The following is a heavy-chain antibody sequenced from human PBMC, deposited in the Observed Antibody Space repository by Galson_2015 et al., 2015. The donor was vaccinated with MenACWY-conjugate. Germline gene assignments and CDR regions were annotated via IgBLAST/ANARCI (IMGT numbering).Heavy chain of an antibody. CDR1: GFTFSTSA. CDR2: IVVGSSNT. Sequence: QSGAEVKKPGASVKVSCKASGFTFSTSAVQWVRQARGQRLEWIGWIVVGSSNTNYAQKFQERVSVTRDISTTTTYMELSSLRSEDTAVYYCAAVGRGWRDAFDMWGQGTMVTVSS. V-gene: IGHV1-58*01. J-gene: IGHJ3*02. CDR3: AAVGRGWRDAFDM. D-gene: IGHD6-19*01.